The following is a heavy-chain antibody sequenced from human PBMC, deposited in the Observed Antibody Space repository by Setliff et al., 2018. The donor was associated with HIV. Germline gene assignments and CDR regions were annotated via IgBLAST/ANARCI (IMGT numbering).Heavy chain of an antibody. J-gene: IGHJ4*02. CDR2: IYSSGST. Sequence: LSLTCTVSNGSISGGRYYWSWIRQPAGKGLEWIGHIYSSGSTNYNLSLKSRVTISKDTSKNQFHLNMSSVTAADSATYYCASMGAQGTHFDYWGQGTLVTVSS. V-gene: IGHV4-61*09. CDR1: NGSISGGRYY. CDR3: ASMGAQGTHFDY. D-gene: IGHD1-26*01.